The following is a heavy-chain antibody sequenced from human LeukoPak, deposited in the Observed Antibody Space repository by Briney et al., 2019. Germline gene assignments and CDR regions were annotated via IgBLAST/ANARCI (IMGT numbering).Heavy chain of an antibody. CDR3: ARSYYDFWSGYLDAFDI. V-gene: IGHV4-31*03. Sequence: SQALSLTCTVTGGSISSGGYSWNWFRQHPGKGLEWIGYIYHSGNTYYNPSLKSRVSIAVDTSRNQFSLKLTSVTAADTAVYYCARSYYDFWSGYLDAFDIWGQGTMVTVSS. CDR2: IYHSGNT. J-gene: IGHJ3*02. D-gene: IGHD3-3*01. CDR1: GGSISSGGYS.